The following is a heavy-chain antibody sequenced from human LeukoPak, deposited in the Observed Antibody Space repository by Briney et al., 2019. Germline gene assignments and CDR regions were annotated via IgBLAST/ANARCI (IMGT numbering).Heavy chain of an antibody. V-gene: IGHV3-7*05. CDR1: GFTFNNYW. Sequence: GGSLRLSCVASGFTFNNYWMSWVRQAPGKGLEWVASIKQDGSDKYYVDSVRGRFTISRDNAKNSLYLQMSSLRAGDTAVYYCARDHMTADYWGQGSLVTVSS. D-gene: IGHD2-21*01. J-gene: IGHJ4*02. CDR2: IKQDGSDK. CDR3: ARDHMTADY.